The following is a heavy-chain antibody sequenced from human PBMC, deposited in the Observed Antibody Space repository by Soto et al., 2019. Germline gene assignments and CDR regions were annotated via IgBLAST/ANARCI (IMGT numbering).Heavy chain of an antibody. V-gene: IGHV4-39*01. J-gene: IGHJ6*02. Sequence: SETLSLTCTVSGGSISSSSYYWGWIRQPLGKGLEWIGSIYYSGSTYYNPSLKSRVTISVDTSKNQFSLKLSSVTAADTAVYYCARHSDSSSWYPPYYYYGMDVWGQGTTVTSP. CDR2: IYYSGST. D-gene: IGHD6-13*01. CDR1: GGSISSSSYY. CDR3: ARHSDSSSWYPPYYYYGMDV.